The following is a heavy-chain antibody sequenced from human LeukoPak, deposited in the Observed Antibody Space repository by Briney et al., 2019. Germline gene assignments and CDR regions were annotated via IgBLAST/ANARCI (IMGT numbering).Heavy chain of an antibody. CDR3: ASRSKYSGGWHDAFDI. D-gene: IGHD1-26*01. Sequence: ASVKVSCKASGYTFTSYDISWVRQAPGQGLEWMGWISAYNGNTNYAQKLQGRVTMTTDTSTSTAYMELRSLRSDDTAVYYCASRSKYSGGWHDAFDIWGQGIMVTVSS. J-gene: IGHJ3*02. CDR2: ISAYNGNT. CDR1: GYTFTSYD. V-gene: IGHV1-18*01.